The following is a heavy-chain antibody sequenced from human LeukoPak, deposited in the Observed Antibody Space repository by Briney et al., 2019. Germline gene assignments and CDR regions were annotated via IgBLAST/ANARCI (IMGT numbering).Heavy chain of an antibody. CDR3: ARETRRMDPYYFDY. J-gene: IGHJ4*02. CDR2: IYYSGST. V-gene: IGHV4-31*03. Sequence: PQTLSLTCTVSGGSISSGGYYWGWIRQHPGKGLEWIGYIYYSGSTYYNPSLKSRVTISVDTSKSQFSLKLSSVTAADTAVYYCARETRRMDPYYFDYWGQGTLVTVSS. CDR1: GGSISSGGYY. D-gene: IGHD2-8*01.